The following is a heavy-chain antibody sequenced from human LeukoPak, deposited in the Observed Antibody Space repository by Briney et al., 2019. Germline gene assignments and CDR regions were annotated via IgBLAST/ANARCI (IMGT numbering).Heavy chain of an antibody. V-gene: IGHV4-59*01. CDR1: GGSISSYY. Sequence: PSETLSLTCTVSGGSISSYYWSWIRQPPGKGLEWIGYIYYSGSTNYNPSLKSRVTISVDTSKNQSSLKLSSVTAADTAVYYCARVGGGPTYYYYYMDVWGKGTTVTVSS. CDR2: IYYSGST. J-gene: IGHJ6*03. D-gene: IGHD3-16*01. CDR3: ARVGGGPTYYYYYMDV.